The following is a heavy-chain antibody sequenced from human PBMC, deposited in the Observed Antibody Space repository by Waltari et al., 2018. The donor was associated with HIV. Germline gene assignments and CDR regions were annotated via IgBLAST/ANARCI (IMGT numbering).Heavy chain of an antibody. CDR2: IYHTGSV. D-gene: IGHD1-1*01. CDR3: ARFPLATGTFWFDP. CDR1: GGTISSRNW. V-gene: IGHV4-4*02. J-gene: IGHJ5*02. Sequence: QVQLQESGPGLVKPSGTLSLTCAGSGGTISSRNWWSWIRQSPGKGLVWLGEIYHTGSVNYNASLKSRVTMSVDKSKNHFSLNLKSVTAADTAVYYCARFPLATGTFWFDPWGPGVLVTVSS.